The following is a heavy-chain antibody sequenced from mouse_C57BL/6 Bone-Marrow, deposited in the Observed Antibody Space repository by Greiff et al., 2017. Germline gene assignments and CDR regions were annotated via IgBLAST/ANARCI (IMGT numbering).Heavy chain of an antibody. CDR3: SSFDGNYFDF. Sequence: EVQLQQSGAELVRPGASVKLSCTASGFNIKDDYIHWVKQRPEQGLEWIGWIDPEIGDTEYASKFQGKATITSDTSSNTAYLQLLSLTSEDTAVYYSSSFDGNYFDFWGQGTPLTVAS. CDR1: GFNIKDDY. CDR2: IDPEIGDT. D-gene: IGHD2-3*01. J-gene: IGHJ2*01. V-gene: IGHV14-4*01.